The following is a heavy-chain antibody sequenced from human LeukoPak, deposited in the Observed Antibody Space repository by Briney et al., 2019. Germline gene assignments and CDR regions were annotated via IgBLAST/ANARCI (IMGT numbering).Heavy chain of an antibody. Sequence: EGSLRLSCAGSGFTFSDFWMTWVRQTPGKGLEWVANIKEDGTEKSLVDSVKGRFTISRDNTKNLLFLEMNNLRGDDTAIYYCVRESRPGGAMGLYHNLDYWGQGTLVAASS. D-gene: IGHD1-1*01. J-gene: IGHJ4*02. V-gene: IGHV3-7*01. CDR2: IKEDGTEK. CDR1: GFTFSDFW. CDR3: VRESRPGGAMGLYHNLDY.